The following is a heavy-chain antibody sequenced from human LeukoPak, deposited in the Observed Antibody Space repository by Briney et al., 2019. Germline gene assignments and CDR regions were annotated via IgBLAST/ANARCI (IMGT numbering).Heavy chain of an antibody. CDR1: GGSISSYY. CDR3: ARLPGWRIVAADPFDY. CDR2: IYYSGTT. D-gene: IGHD6-13*01. V-gene: IGHV4-59*12. Sequence: SETLSLTCTVSGGSISSYYWSWIRQPPGKGLEWIGSIYYSGTTYYNPSLKSRVTISLDTSKNQFSLRLSSVTAAGTAVYFCARLPGWRIVAADPFDYWGQGTLVTVSS. J-gene: IGHJ4*02.